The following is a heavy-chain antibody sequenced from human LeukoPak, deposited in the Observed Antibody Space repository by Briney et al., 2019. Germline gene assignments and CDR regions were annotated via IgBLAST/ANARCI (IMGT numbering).Heavy chain of an antibody. CDR1: GFTFSSYA. CDR3: ASYYDFWSGLFRYNWFDP. J-gene: IGHJ5*02. CDR2: IYYSGST. D-gene: IGHD3-3*01. Sequence: SGGSLRLSCAASGFTFSSYAMSWVRQPPGKGLEWIGSIYYSGSTYYNPSLKSRVTISVDTSKNQFSLKLSSVTAADTAVYYCASYYDFWSGLFRYNWFDPWGQGTLVTVSS. V-gene: IGHV4-39*01.